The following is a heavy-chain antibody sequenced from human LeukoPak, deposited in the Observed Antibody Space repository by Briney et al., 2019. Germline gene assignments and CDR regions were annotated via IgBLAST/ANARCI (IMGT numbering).Heavy chain of an antibody. CDR2: INHSRST. J-gene: IGHJ3*02. CDR1: GGSISSSSYY. D-gene: IGHD6-19*01. V-gene: IGHV4-39*07. CDR3: ASLGSSVAAAFDI. Sequence: PSETLSLTCTVSGGSISSSSYYWGWIRQPPGKGLEWIGEINHSRSTNYNPSLKSRVTISVDTSKNQFSLKLSSVTAADTAVYYCASLGSSVAAAFDIWGQGTMVTVSS.